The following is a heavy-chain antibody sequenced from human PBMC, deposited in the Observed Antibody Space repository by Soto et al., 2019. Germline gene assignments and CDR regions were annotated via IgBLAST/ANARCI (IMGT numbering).Heavy chain of an antibody. CDR2: FDPEDGET. J-gene: IGHJ3*02. Sequence: GASVKVSCKVSGYTLTELSMHWVRQAPGKGLEWMGGFDPEDGETIYAQKFQGRVTMTEDASTDTAYMELSSLRSEDTAVYYCATDVFDVGDAFDIWGQGTMVTVSS. CDR1: GYTLTELS. CDR3: ATDVFDVGDAFDI. V-gene: IGHV1-24*01. D-gene: IGHD2-15*01.